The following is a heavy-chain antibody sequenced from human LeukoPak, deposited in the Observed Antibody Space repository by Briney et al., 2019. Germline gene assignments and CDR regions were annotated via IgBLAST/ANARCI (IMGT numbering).Heavy chain of an antibody. CDR2: IKQDGSEE. Sequence: GGSLRLSCVASGFTISSYWMHWVRQAPGKGLEWVANIKQDGSEEYYVDSVKGRFTISRDNAKNSLYLQMNSLRAEDTAVYYCTTNFYGSGPFDYWGQGTLVTVSS. CDR1: GFTISSYW. D-gene: IGHD3-10*01. V-gene: IGHV3-7*03. J-gene: IGHJ4*02. CDR3: TTNFYGSGPFDY.